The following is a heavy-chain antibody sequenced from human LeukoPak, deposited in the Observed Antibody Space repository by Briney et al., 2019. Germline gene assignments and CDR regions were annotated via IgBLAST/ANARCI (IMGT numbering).Heavy chain of an antibody. CDR3: ARGLYYDFWSGYYHTMKYYYGMDV. Sequence: ASVKGSSKASGSPFTSYDINWGRPATGQGLGWMGWMNPNSGNTGYTQKFQGRGTMTSTTSISTAYMELSSLRSEDTAVYYCARGLYYDFWSGYYHTMKYYYGMDVWGQGTTVTVSS. J-gene: IGHJ6*02. D-gene: IGHD3-3*01. CDR2: MNPNSGNT. V-gene: IGHV1-8*01. CDR1: GSPFTSYD.